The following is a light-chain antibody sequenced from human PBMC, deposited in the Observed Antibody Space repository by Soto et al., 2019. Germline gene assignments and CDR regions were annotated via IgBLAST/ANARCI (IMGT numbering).Light chain of an antibody. Sequence: EIVLTQSPATLSLSPGERATLSCRASQSVSSSYLAWYQQKPGQAPRLLIYGASSRATGIPDRFSGSGSGTDFTLTISRLEPEDFAVYYCQQYGSSPWWTFGQGTKVDI. V-gene: IGKV3-20*01. CDR1: QSVSSSY. J-gene: IGKJ1*01. CDR3: QQYGSSPWWT. CDR2: GAS.